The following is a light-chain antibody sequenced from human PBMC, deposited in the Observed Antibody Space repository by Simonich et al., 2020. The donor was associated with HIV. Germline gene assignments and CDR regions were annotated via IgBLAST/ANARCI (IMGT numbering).Light chain of an antibody. Sequence: EIVLTQSPGTLSLSPGERATLSCRASQSVSSSYLAWYQQKPGLAPRLLIDDASSRATGIPDRFSGSGSGTDFTLTISRLEPEDFAVYYCQQYGRFMYTFGQGTKLEIK. CDR3: QQYGRFMYT. V-gene: IGKV3D-20*01. CDR1: QSVSSSY. CDR2: DAS. J-gene: IGKJ2*01.